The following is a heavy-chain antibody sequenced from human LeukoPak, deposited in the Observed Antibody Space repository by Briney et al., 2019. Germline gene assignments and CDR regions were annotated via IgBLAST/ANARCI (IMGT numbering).Heavy chain of an antibody. Sequence: GGSLKLPCAPSGFTFSTYSLNWFRQAPGKGLKWFSSISISSSYIYYADSVKGRFTVSRDNAKNSLYLQMNSLRAEDTAVYYCARDSHYDSSGYYGYWGQGTLVTVSS. CDR2: ISISSSYI. CDR1: GFTFSTYS. J-gene: IGHJ4*02. D-gene: IGHD3-22*01. V-gene: IGHV3-21*01. CDR3: ARDSHYDSSGYYGY.